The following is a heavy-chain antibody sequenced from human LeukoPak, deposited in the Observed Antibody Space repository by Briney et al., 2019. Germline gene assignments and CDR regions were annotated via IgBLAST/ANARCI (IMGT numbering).Heavy chain of an antibody. CDR3: ASGYNASGSYLAGYFDY. CDR2: MSQDGGEK. V-gene: IGHV3-7*05. D-gene: IGHD3-10*01. Sequence: QPGVSLRLSCAASGFSFGSYWMTWVRQAPGKGLEWVANMSQDGGEKYYVDSVKGRFTISRDNAKNSLYVQMNSLRAEDTAVYYCASGYNASGSYLAGYFDYWGQGTLVTV. CDR1: GFSFGSYW. J-gene: IGHJ4*02.